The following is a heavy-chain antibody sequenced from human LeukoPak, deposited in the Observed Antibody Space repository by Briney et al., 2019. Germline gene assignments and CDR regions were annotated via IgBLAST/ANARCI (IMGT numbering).Heavy chain of an antibody. V-gene: IGHV3-7*01. D-gene: IGHD3-22*01. Sequence: PGGSLRLSCAASGFTFSSYWMSWVRQAPGKGLEWVAHIKQDGSEKYYVDSVKGRFTISRDNAKNSLYLQMNSLRAEDTAVYYCARANDFYETSGYPLGDAFDIWGQGTMVTVSS. J-gene: IGHJ3*02. CDR3: ARANDFYETSGYPLGDAFDI. CDR2: IKQDGSEK. CDR1: GFTFSSYW.